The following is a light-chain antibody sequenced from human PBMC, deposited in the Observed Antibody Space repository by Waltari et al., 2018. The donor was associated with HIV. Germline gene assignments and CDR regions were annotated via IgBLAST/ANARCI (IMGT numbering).Light chain of an antibody. CDR1: QNIGRT. CDR3: QQAKSFPHT. J-gene: IGKJ4*01. Sequence: DIYIIQSPSSLSASVGGAVSISCRASQNIGRTLAWYQLKPGKAPRLLIYDASRLDDGVPARVRGSGSRSNFTFAITSLQPEDFAIYVCQQAKSFPHTFAAGTRVE. V-gene: IGKV1-12*01. CDR2: DAS.